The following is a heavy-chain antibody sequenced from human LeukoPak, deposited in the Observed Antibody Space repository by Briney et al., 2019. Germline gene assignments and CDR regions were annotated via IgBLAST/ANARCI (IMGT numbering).Heavy chain of an antibody. D-gene: IGHD1-26*01. CDR3: ASGSRDGMDV. Sequence: GGSLRLSCAASGFTFSSYSMNWVRQAPGKGLEWVSSITSSSSYIYYADSVKGRFTISRDNAKNSLYLQMNSLRAEDTAVYYCASGSRDGMDVWAKGPRSPSP. CDR2: ITSSSSYI. V-gene: IGHV3-21*01. J-gene: IGHJ6*02. CDR1: GFTFSSYS.